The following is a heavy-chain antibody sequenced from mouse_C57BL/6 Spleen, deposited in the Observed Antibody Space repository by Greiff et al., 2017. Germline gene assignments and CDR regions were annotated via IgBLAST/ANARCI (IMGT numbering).Heavy chain of an antibody. V-gene: IGHV1-82*01. D-gene: IGHD2-3*01. CDR2: IYPGDGDT. CDR1: GYAFSSSW. CDR3: ARDGYYSYYFDY. Sequence: VQRVESGPELVKPGASVKISCKASGYAFSSSWMNWVKQRPGKGLEWIGRIYPGDGDTNYNGKFKGKATLTADKSSSTAYMQLSSLTSEDSAVYFCARDGYYSYYFDYWGQGTTLTVSS. J-gene: IGHJ2*01.